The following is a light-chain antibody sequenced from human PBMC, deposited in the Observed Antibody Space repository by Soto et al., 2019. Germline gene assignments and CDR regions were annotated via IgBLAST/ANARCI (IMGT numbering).Light chain of an antibody. CDR1: SSDVGGYNY. Sequence: QSVLTQPPSASGSPGQSVTISCTGTSSDVGGYNYVSWYQQHPGKAPKLMIYEVSKRPSGVPDRFSGSKSGNTASLTVSGLQAEDEADYYCSSDADSNNLLFGGGTKLTVL. J-gene: IGLJ2*01. V-gene: IGLV2-8*01. CDR2: EVS. CDR3: SSDADSNNLL.